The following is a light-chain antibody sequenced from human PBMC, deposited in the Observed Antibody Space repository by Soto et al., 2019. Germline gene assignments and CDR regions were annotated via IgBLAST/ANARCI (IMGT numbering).Light chain of an antibody. V-gene: IGKV1-5*03. CDR2: KAS. CDR1: QSISSW. Sequence: DIQMTQSPSTLSASVGDRVTITCRASQSISSWLAWYQQKPGKAPKLLIYKASSLESGVPSRFSGSGSETEFTLTISSLQPDDFATYYCQYYNDYCWTFGQGTKVEIK. CDR3: QYYNDYCWT. J-gene: IGKJ1*01.